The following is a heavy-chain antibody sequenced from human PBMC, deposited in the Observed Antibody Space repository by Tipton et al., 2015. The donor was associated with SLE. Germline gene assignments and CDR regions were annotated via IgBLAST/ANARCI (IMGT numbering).Heavy chain of an antibody. CDR2: INAGNGDT. D-gene: IGHD5-18*01. CDR1: GYAFTNYA. Sequence: QVQLVQSGAEVKKPGASVKVSCKASGYAFTNYAMHWVRQAPGQRLELMGWINAGNGDTKYSQEFQGRVTITRDTTATTVYLELSSLRSEDMAVYYCAREGYPNGMDVWGQGTTVTVSS. J-gene: IGHJ6*02. V-gene: IGHV1-3*03. CDR3: AREGYPNGMDV.